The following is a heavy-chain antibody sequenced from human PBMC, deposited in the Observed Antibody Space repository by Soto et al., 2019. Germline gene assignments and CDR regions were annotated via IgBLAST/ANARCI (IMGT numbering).Heavy chain of an antibody. V-gene: IGHV3-23*01. CDR1: GFTFSNYA. CDR2: VSASGTGA. CDR3: GKHPSGWSSSGWYFDY. J-gene: IGHJ4*02. Sequence: EVQLLESGGGLVQPGGSLRLSCAPSGFTFSNYAMTWVRQAPGKGLEWVSGVSASGTGAYYTDSVKGRFTISRDNSKNTRYLQMNSLRAEDTAVYYCGKHPSGWSSSGWYFDYWGQGTPVTVSS. D-gene: IGHD6-19*01.